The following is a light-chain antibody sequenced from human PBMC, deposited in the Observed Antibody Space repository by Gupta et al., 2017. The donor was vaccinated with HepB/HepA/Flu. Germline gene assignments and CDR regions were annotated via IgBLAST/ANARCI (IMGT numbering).Light chain of an antibody. CDR2: DAS. CDR1: QSVSNS. CDR3: HQRNSWPLT. J-gene: IGKJ4*01. V-gene: IGKV3-11*01. Sequence: EVVLTQSPATLSLSPGERATLSCRASQSVSNSLTWYQQKTGQSPRLLIYDASNRAPGIPARFSGSGSGTDFTLTISSLEPEDFAVYYCHQRNSWPLTFGGGTKVEIK.